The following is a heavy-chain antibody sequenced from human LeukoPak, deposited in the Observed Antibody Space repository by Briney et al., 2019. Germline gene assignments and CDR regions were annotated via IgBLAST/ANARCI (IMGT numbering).Heavy chain of an antibody. Sequence: GGSLRLSCAAYGFTFSNYWMSWVRQAPGKGLEWVANVRPDGSEIQCVDSMKGRFTVSRDNSENSLYLRMSSLRAEDTAVYYCATATRSRSWDYWGQGTLVTVSS. D-gene: IGHD2-2*01. J-gene: IGHJ4*02. CDR2: VRPDGSEI. CDR3: ATATRSRSWDY. V-gene: IGHV3-7*01. CDR1: GFTFSNYW.